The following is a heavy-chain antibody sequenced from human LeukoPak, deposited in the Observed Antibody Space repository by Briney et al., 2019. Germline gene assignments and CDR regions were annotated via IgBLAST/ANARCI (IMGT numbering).Heavy chain of an antibody. J-gene: IGHJ4*02. CDR2: IYYSGST. V-gene: IGHV4-59*01. Sequence: SETLSLTCTVSNDSISNYYWSWIRQPPGKGLEWIGYIYYSGSTNYYPSLKSRVTMSIDTSKSQFSLKSRSVTAADTAVYYCARGGYSYGIGFDYWGQGALVTVSS. CDR3: ARGGYSYGIGFDY. D-gene: IGHD5-18*01. CDR1: NDSISNYY.